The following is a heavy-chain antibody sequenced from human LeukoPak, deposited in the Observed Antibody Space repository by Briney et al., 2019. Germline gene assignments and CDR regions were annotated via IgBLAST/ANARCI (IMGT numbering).Heavy chain of an antibody. Sequence: ASVKVSCKASGNTFTDYYMHWVRQAPGQGLEWMGWINPNSGGTNYAQKFQGRVTMTRDTSISTAYMELSRLRSDDTAVYYCARVTYSGSSFGDFDYRGQGTLVTVSS. CDR3: ARVTYSGSSFGDFDY. CDR1: GNTFTDYY. J-gene: IGHJ4*02. D-gene: IGHD1-26*01. V-gene: IGHV1-2*02. CDR2: INPNSGGT.